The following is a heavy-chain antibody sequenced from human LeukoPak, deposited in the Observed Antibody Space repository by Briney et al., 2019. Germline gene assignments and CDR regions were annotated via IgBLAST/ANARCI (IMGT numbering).Heavy chain of an antibody. CDR2: ISSSGST. CDR3: ARGGYYGSGNDFRFDP. V-gene: IGHV4-61*02. D-gene: IGHD3-10*01. CDR1: GDSISSGDYY. Sequence: SETLSLTCTVSGDSISSGDYYWSWIRQPAGKGLEWIGRISSSGSTNYNPSLKSRVTISVDTSKNQFSLKLSSVTAADTAVYYCARGGYYGSGNDFRFDPWGQGTLVTVSS. J-gene: IGHJ5*02.